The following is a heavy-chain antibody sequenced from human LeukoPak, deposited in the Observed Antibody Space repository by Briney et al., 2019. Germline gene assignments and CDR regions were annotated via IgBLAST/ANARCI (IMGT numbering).Heavy chain of an antibody. CDR3: ARDQDGGKYYYESSCYSH. D-gene: IGHD3-22*01. Sequence: PGESLRLSCAASGFTFSSYGLNWVRQAPGKGLEWVSTISSGGHIYYEDSVKGRFTISRDNAKNSLYLQMNSLRAEDTAVYYCARDQDGGKYYYESSCYSHWGQGILVTVSS. CDR1: GFTFSSYG. CDR2: ISSGGHI. V-gene: IGHV3-21*01. J-gene: IGHJ4*02.